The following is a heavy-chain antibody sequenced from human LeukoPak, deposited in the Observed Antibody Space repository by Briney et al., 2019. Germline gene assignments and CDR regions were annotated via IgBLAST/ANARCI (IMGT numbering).Heavy chain of an antibody. CDR2: INPSGGST. CDR3: GRDQLIAAAGTGLGY. Sequence: ASVKVSCKASGYTFTSYYMHWVRQAPGQGLEWMGIINPSGGSTSYAQKFQGRVTMTRDTSTSTVYMELSSLRSEDTAVYYCGRDQLIAAAGTGLGYWGQGTLVTVSS. J-gene: IGHJ4*02. CDR1: GYTFTSYY. V-gene: IGHV1-46*01. D-gene: IGHD6-13*01.